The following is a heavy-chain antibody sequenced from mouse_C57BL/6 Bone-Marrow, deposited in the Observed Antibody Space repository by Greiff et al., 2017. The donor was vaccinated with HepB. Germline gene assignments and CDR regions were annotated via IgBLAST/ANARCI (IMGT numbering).Heavy chain of an antibody. CDR3: ARKTGTPFDY. V-gene: IGHV1-64*01. CDR1: GYTFTSYW. D-gene: IGHD4-1*01. J-gene: IGHJ2*01. Sequence: VKLQQPGAELVKPGASVKLSCKASGYTFTSYWMHWVKQRPGQGLEWIGMIHPNSGSTNYNEKFKSKATLTVDKSSSTAYMQLSSLTSEDSAVYYCARKTGTPFDYWGQGTTLTVSS. CDR2: IHPNSGST.